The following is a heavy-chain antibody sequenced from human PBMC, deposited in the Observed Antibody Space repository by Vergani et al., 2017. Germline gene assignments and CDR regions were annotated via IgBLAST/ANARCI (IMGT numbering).Heavy chain of an antibody. V-gene: IGHV4-38-2*02. J-gene: IGHJ4*02. Sequence: QVRLEESGPGLVKPSETLSLTCSVSGYSIGSGFYWAWIRQSPGEGLQWLTSIHNRGKTYHNPSLKSRVSVSLDTSKNRFSLNLTSVTATDTAIYYCARGDYGILTGYRYWGQGTLVTVSA. CDR2: IHNRGKT. CDR1: GYSIGSGFY. D-gene: IGHD3-9*01. CDR3: ARGDYGILTGYRY.